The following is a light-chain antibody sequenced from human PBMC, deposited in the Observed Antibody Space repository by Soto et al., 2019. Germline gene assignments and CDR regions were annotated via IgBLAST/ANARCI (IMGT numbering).Light chain of an antibody. CDR3: QSYDSSLSGWV. CDR2: GNN. CDR1: SSNVGAGSD. Sequence: QAVVTQPPSVSGAPGQRVTISCTGSSSNVGAGSDLHWYQQLPGTAPKLLIYGNNNRPSGVPDRFSGSKSGTSASLAISGLRAEDEADYYCQSYDSSLSGWVFGGGTQLTVL. V-gene: IGLV1-40*01. J-gene: IGLJ3*02.